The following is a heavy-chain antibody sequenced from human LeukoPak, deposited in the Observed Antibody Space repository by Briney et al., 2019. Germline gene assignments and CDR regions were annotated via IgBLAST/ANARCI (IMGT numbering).Heavy chain of an antibody. CDR3: ARGKVGYSYGYYYYYMDV. CDR1: GGSIRIGTYY. V-gene: IGHV4-61*10. J-gene: IGHJ6*03. CDR2: IYYSGST. Sequence: SETLSLTCTVSGGSIRIGTYYWSWMRLPAGKGLEWIGYIYYSGSTNYNPSLKSRVTISVDTSKNQFSLKLSSVTAADTAVYYCARGKVGYSYGYYYYYMDVWGKGTTVTVSS. D-gene: IGHD5-18*01.